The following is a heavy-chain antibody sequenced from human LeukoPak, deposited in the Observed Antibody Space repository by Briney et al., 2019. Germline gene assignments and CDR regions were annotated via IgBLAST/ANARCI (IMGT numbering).Heavy chain of an antibody. J-gene: IGHJ3*02. D-gene: IGHD1-26*01. Sequence: GGSLRLSCAASGFTFSSYSMNWVRQAPGKGLEWVSYISSSSSTIHYADSVKGRFTISRDNAKNSLYLQMNSLRDEDTAVYYCARDRGWELSDAFDIWGQGTMVTVSS. CDR3: ARDRGWELSDAFDI. CDR2: ISSSSSTI. V-gene: IGHV3-48*02. CDR1: GFTFSSYS.